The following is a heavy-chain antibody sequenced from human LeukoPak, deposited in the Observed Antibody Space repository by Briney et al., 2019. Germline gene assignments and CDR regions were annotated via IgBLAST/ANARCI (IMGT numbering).Heavy chain of an antibody. CDR1: GGSISSGGYY. CDR2: IYHSGST. J-gene: IGHJ4*02. CDR3: ARAAPQYSSSYYFDY. D-gene: IGHD6-6*01. Sequence: SQTLSLTCTVSGGSISSGGYYWSWIRQPPGKGLEWIGYIYHSGSTYYNPSLKSRVTISVDRSKNQFSLKLSSVTAADTAVYYCARAAPQYSSSYYFDYWGQGTLVTVSS. V-gene: IGHV4-30-2*01.